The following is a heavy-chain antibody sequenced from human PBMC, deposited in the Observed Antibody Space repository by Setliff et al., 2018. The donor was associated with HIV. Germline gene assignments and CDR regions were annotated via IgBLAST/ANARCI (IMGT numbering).Heavy chain of an antibody. D-gene: IGHD6-6*01. CDR1: GYTFTSYY. Sequence: ASVKVSCKASGYTFTSYYMHWVRQAPGQGLEWMGIINPSGGSTSYAPKFQGRVTMTRDTSTSTVYMELSSLRSEDTAVYYCARDRGGAAREYYFDYWGQGTLVTVSS. CDR3: ARDRGGAAREYYFDY. J-gene: IGHJ4*02. CDR2: INPSGGST. V-gene: IGHV1-46*01.